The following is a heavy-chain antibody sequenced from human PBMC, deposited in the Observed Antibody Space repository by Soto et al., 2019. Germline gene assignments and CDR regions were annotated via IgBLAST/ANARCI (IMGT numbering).Heavy chain of an antibody. V-gene: IGHV3-66*01. J-gene: IGHJ4*02. CDR3: AKWGMAARGKTFDY. Sequence: EVHLVESGGGLVQPGGSLRLSCAASGFTVSSNYMNWVRQAPGKGLEWVSVIYSGGSTYYADSVKGRFTISRDNSKNMLYLQMDSLRAEDTAVYYCAKWGMAARGKTFDYWGQGTLVTVSS. CDR2: IYSGGST. D-gene: IGHD6-6*01. CDR1: GFTVSSNY.